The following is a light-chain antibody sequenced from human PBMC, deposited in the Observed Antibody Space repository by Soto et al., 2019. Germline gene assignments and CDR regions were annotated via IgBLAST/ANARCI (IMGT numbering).Light chain of an antibody. CDR2: GAS. V-gene: IGKV3-15*01. J-gene: IGKJ4*01. Sequence: EIVMTQSQATLCVSPGERATLSCRASQSVSSSYLAWYQQKPGQAPRLLIYGASTRATGIPARFRGSGSGTEFTLTIDSLQSEDFAAYYCQQYNDWPPAFGGGTKVDIK. CDR3: QQYNDWPPA. CDR1: QSVSSSY.